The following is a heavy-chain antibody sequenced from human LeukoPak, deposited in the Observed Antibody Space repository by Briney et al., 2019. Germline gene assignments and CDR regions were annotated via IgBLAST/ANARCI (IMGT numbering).Heavy chain of an antibody. CDR1: GFTLSSYA. CDR3: ARALEGYGSSTSCPGY. CDR2: ISSNGGST. Sequence: GGSLRLSCAASGFTLSSYAMHWVRQAPGKGLEYVSAISSNGGSTYYANSVKGRFTISRDNSKNTLYLQMGSLRAEDMAVYYCARALEGYGSSTSCPGYWGQGTLVTVSS. V-gene: IGHV3-64*01. J-gene: IGHJ4*02. D-gene: IGHD2-2*01.